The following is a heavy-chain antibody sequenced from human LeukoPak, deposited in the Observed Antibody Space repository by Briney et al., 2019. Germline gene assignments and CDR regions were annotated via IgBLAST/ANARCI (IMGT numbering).Heavy chain of an antibody. D-gene: IGHD3-22*01. J-gene: IGHJ4*02. CDR1: GFTFSSYA. V-gene: IGHV3-30*04. CDR2: VSSDGSNK. Sequence: GRSLRLSCAASGFTFSSYAMHWVRQAPGKGLGWVAVVSSDGSNKYYADSVKGRFTISRDNSKNTLYLQMNSLRAEDTAVYYCARGYDSSGYYFDYWGQGTLVTVSS. CDR3: ARGYDSSGYYFDY.